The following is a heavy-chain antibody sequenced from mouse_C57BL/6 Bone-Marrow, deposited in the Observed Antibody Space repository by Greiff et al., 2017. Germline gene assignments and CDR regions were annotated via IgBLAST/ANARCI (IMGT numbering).Heavy chain of an antibody. D-gene: IGHD3-2*02. V-gene: IGHV3-8*01. CDR2: ISYSGST. Sequence: EVKLVESGPGLAKPSQTLSLTCSVTGYSITSDYWNWIRTFPGNKLEYMGYISYSGSTYYNPSLKSRISITRDTSKNQYYLQLNSVTTEDTATYYCARYSSGYVNARDYWGQGTSVTVSS. J-gene: IGHJ4*01. CDR3: ARYSSGYVNARDY. CDR1: GYSITSDY.